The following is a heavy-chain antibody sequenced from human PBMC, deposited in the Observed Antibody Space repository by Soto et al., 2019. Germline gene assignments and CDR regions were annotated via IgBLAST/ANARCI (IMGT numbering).Heavy chain of an antibody. D-gene: IGHD3-22*01. CDR3: AAYYYDSSGHYFHY. J-gene: IGHJ4*02. Sequence: SVKVSCKASGGTFSSYSISWVREAPGQGLEWMGRIIPIFGTTNYAQKFQGRVTITADESTSTAYMELSSLRSEDTAVFYCAAYYYDSSGHYFHYWGQGTLVTVSS. V-gene: IGHV1-69*13. CDR2: IIPIFGTT. CDR1: GGTFSSYS.